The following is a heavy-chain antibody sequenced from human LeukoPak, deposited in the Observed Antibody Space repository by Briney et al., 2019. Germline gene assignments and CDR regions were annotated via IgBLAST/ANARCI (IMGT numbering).Heavy chain of an antibody. CDR3: ARGRYDFWSGYRRYFDY. V-gene: IGHV5-51*01. J-gene: IGHJ4*02. CDR2: IYPGDSDT. D-gene: IGHD3-3*01. Sequence: GESLKISCKGSGYSFTSYWIGWVRQMPGKGLEWMGIIYPGDSDTRYSPSFQGQVTISADKSISTAYLQWSSLKASDTAMYYCARGRYDFWSGYRRYFDYWGQGNLVTVSS. CDR1: GYSFTSYW.